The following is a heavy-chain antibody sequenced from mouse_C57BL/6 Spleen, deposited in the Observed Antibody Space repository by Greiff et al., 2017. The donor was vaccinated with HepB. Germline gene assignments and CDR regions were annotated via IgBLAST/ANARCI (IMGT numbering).Heavy chain of an antibody. Sequence: EVQLQESGGGLVKPGGSLKLSCAASGFTFSDYGMHWVRQAPEKGLEWVAYISSGSSTIYYADTVKGRFTISRDNAKNTLFLQMTSLRSEDTAMYYCARLYYGNFWYFDVWGTGTTVTVSS. J-gene: IGHJ1*03. D-gene: IGHD2-1*01. CDR1: GFTFSDYG. V-gene: IGHV5-17*01. CDR3: ARLYYGNFWYFDV. CDR2: ISSGSSTI.